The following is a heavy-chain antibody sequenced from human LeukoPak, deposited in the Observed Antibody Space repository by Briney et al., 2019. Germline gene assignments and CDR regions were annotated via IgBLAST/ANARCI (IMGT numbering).Heavy chain of an antibody. V-gene: IGHV3-30*03. CDR2: ISYDGSNK. J-gene: IGHJ4*02. Sequence: PGRSLRLSCAASGFTFSSYGMHWVRQAPGKGLEWVAVISYDGSNKYYADSVKGRFTISRDNSKNTLYLQMNSLRAEDTAVYYCARAQTYDLSYWGQGTLVTVSS. CDR3: ARAQTYDLSY. CDR1: GFTFSSYG. D-gene: IGHD3-3*01.